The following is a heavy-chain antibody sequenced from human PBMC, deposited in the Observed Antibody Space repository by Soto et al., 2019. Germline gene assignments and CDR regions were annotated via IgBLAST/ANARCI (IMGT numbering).Heavy chain of an antibody. V-gene: IGHV3-74*01. CDR2: INSDGSST. J-gene: IGHJ4*02. CDR1: GFTFSSYW. D-gene: IGHD3-9*01. CDR3: AQSYDILTGYTPPFDY. Sequence: SLRLSCAASGFTFSSYWMHWVRQAPGKGLVWVSRINSDGSSTSYADSVKGRFTISRDNAKNTLYLQMNSLRAEDTAVYYCAQSYDILTGYTPPFDYWGQGTLVTVSS.